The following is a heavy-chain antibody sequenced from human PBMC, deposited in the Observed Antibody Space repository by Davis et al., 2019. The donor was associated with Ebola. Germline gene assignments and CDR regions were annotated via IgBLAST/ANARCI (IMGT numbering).Heavy chain of an antibody. Sequence: GESLKISCKGSGYSFTSYWIGWVRQMPGKGLEWMGIIYPGDSDTRYSPSFQGQVTISADKSISTAYLQWSSLKASDTAMYYCARHIGRQYGSGTQGWFDPWGQGTLVTVSS. D-gene: IGHD3-10*01. V-gene: IGHV5-51*01. CDR1: GYSFTSYW. CDR3: ARHIGRQYGSGTQGWFDP. CDR2: IYPGDSDT. J-gene: IGHJ5*02.